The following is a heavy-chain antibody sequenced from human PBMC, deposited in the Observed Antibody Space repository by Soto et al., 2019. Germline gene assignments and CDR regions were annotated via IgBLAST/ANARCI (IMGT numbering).Heavy chain of an antibody. V-gene: IGHV4-30-2*01. CDR2: IYHSGST. CDR1: GGSISSGGYS. Sequence: QLQLQESGSGLVEPSQTLSLTCAVSGGSISSGGYSWSWIRQPPGKGLEWIGYIYHSGSTYYNPSLKSRVSISLDRSKNQFSLKLTSVTAADTAVYYCAREGGASNWFFDYWGQGTQVTVSS. CDR3: AREGGASNWFFDY. J-gene: IGHJ4*02. D-gene: IGHD1-20*01.